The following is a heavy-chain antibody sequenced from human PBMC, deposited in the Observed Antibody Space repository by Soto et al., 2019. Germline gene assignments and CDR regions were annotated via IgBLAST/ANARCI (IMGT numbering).Heavy chain of an antibody. J-gene: IGHJ3*02. CDR3: ARVERGTATTVVDAFDI. CDR2: MSHSGGT. CDR1: GGFVSSGSYY. D-gene: IGHD1-1*01. Sequence: QVQLQQWGAGLLNPSETLSLTCAVYGGFVSSGSYYWSWIRQPPGKGLEWIGEMSHSGGTHFNPSLKSRVTISVDTSKNQFSLKMSSVTAADTALYYCARVERGTATTVVDAFDIWGPGTMVIVSS. V-gene: IGHV4-34*01.